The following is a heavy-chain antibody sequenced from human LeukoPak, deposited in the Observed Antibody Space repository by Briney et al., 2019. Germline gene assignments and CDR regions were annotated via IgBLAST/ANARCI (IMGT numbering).Heavy chain of an antibody. CDR1: RFSFSDYD. V-gene: IGHV3-30*02. J-gene: IGHJ4*02. CDR2: IRHDGGHS. Sequence: GGSLRLSCRASRFSFSDYDMHWVRQAPGKGLEWVAFIRHDGGHSSYTDSVKGRFTISRENSKNTLYLQMNSLRTDDTAVYYCAKDLDYQLLYDFDYWGQGTLVTVSS. CDR3: AKDLDYQLLYDFDY. D-gene: IGHD4/OR15-4a*01.